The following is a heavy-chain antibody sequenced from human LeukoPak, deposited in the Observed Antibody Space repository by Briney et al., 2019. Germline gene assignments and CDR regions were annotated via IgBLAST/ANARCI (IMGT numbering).Heavy chain of an antibody. CDR2: ISTRGSTT. CDR1: GFTLSSYE. CDR3: ARDGGGSSSSCWLDY. Sequence: PGGSLRLSCVVSGFTLSSYELKWVSHAPGEGLEWVSYISTRGSTTYYADSVKGRLSISTHNAKHTLYLQMDSERAEHTPISDCARDGGGSSSSCWLDYWGLGTLVTVSS. V-gene: IGHV3-48*03. D-gene: IGHD2-2*01. J-gene: IGHJ4*02.